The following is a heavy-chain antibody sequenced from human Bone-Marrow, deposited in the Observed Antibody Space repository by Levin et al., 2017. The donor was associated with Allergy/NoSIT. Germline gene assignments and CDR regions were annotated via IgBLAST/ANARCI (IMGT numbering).Heavy chain of an antibody. V-gene: IGHV1-69*04. CDR3: AFSRGYSAYQTYYYNGLDV. D-gene: IGHD5-12*01. CDR2: TIPIIDIT. CDR1: GGTLSTYA. J-gene: IGHJ6*02. Sequence: PVASVKVSCKPSGGTLSTYAINWVRQAPGQGLEWMGRTIPIIDITKYSQRFQGRVTMTADKSTSTAYMELSSLRSDDTAVYYCAFSRGYSAYQTYYYNGLDVWGQGTTVIVSS.